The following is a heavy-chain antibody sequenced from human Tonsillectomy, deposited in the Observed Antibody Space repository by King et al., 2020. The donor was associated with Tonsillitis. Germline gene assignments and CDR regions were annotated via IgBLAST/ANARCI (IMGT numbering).Heavy chain of an antibody. V-gene: IGHV3-48*02. CDR3: ARDIWFGELLPPYFDY. D-gene: IGHD3-10*01. CDR1: GFTFSSYS. CDR2: ISGSSSTI. J-gene: IGHJ4*02. Sequence: VQLVESGGGLVQPGGSLRLSCAASGFTFSSYSMNWVRQAPGKGLEWVSYISGSSSTIYYADSVKGRFTISRDNAKNSLYLQMNSLRDEDTAVYYCARDIWFGELLPPYFDYWGQGTLVTVSS.